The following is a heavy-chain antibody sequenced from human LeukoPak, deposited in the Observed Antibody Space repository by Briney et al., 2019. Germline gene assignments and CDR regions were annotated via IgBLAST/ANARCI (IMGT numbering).Heavy chain of an antibody. Sequence: SETLSLTCSVSGGSISSYYWTWIRQPPGKGLEWIGYIYYTGSTNSNPSLKSRVTMSVVASKNQISLKLSSVTAADTAVYYCARDDGSYLGYWGQGTLVTASS. V-gene: IGHV4-59*01. CDR3: ARDDGSYLGY. CDR1: GGSISSYY. CDR2: IYYTGST. J-gene: IGHJ4*02. D-gene: IGHD1-26*01.